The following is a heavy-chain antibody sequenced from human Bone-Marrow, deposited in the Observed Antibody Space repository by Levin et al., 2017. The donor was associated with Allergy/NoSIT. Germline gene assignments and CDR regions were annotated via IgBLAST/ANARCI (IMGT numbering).Heavy chain of an antibody. CDR1: AGSFSGYY. J-gene: IGHJ4*02. V-gene: IGHV4-34*01. CDR2: INHSGSA. Sequence: PSETLSLTCAVYAGSFSGYYWTWIRQPPGKGLEWIGEINHSGSANYNPSLMSRVTMSVDTSKNQFSLRLSSVTATDTAVYYCARSVSCTEGDCYSRIHSWGQGTLVTVSS. CDR3: ARSVSCTEGDCYSRIHS. D-gene: IGHD2-21*02.